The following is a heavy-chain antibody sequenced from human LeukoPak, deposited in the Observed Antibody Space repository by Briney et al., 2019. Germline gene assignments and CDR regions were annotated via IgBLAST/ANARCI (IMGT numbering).Heavy chain of an antibody. Sequence: SVKVSCKASGGTFSSYAISWVRQAPGQGLEWMGGIIPIFGTANYAQKFQGRVTITADKSTSTAYMELSSLRSEDTAVYYCARGRPTTSVAAAGVNWFDPWGQGTLVTVSS. J-gene: IGHJ5*02. CDR3: ARGRPTTSVAAAGVNWFDP. D-gene: IGHD6-13*01. V-gene: IGHV1-69*06. CDR2: IIPIFGTA. CDR1: GGTFSSYA.